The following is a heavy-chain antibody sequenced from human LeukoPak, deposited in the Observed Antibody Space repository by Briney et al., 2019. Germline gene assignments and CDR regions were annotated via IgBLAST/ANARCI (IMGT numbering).Heavy chain of an antibody. CDR2: INPNSGGT. J-gene: IGHJ3*02. D-gene: IGHD2-2*01. CDR3: ASRDIVVVPAATGDAFDI. Sequence: GASVKVSCKASGYTFTGYYMHWVRQAPGQGLEWMGWINPNSGGTNYAQKFQGRVTMTRDTSISTAYMELSRLRSDDTAVYYCASRDIVVVPAATGDAFDIWGQGTMVTVSS. V-gene: IGHV1-2*02. CDR1: GYTFTGYY.